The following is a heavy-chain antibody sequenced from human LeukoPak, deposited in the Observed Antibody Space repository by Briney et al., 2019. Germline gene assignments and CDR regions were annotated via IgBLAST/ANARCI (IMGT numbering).Heavy chain of an antibody. CDR1: GGSISSSNW. CDR3: ARGDYYGSGSPLDY. CDR2: IYHSGST. J-gene: IGHJ4*02. Sequence: SETLSLTCAVSGGSISSSNWWSWVRQPPGKGLEWIGEIYHSGSTNYNPSLKSRVTISVDTSKNQFSLKLNSVTAADTAVYYCARGDYYGSGSPLDYWGQGTLVTVSS. D-gene: IGHD3-10*01. V-gene: IGHV4-4*02.